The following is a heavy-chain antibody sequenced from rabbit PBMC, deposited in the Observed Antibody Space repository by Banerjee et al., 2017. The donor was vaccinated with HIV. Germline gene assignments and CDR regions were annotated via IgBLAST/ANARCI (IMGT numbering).Heavy chain of an antibody. D-gene: IGHD6-1*01. CDR2: IATGDDRI. CDR1: GFTLSSSYW. J-gene: IGHJ4*01. Sequence: QEQLVESGGGLVQPEGSLTLTCKASGFTLSSSYWICWVRQAPGKGLEWIACIATGDDRINYASWAKGRFTISKTSSTTVTLQMTSLTAADTARYFCARDVADNAYYFGLWGQGTLVTVS. CDR3: ARDVADNAYYFGL. V-gene: IGHV1S45*01.